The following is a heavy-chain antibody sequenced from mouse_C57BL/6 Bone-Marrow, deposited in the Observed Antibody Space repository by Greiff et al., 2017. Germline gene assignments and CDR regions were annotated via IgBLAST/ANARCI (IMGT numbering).Heavy chain of an antibody. V-gene: IGHV1-15*01. CDR1: GYTFTDYE. J-gene: IGHJ2*01. D-gene: IGHD1-1*02. CDR3: ARDGRSSDY. Sequence: QVQLQQSGAELVRPGASVTLSCKASGYTFTDYEMHWVKQTPVHGLEWIGAIDPETGGTAYNQKFKGKAILTVDKSSSTAYMELRSLTSEDSAVYYGARDGRSSDYGGRGHTLTVTS. CDR2: IDPETGGT.